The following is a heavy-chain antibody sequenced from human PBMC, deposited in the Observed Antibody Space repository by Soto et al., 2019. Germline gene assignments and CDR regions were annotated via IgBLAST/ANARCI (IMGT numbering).Heavy chain of an antibody. Sequence: GASVKVSCKASGYTFSSYGISWGGQAPGKGVGRVGWISAYNGNTNYAQKLQGRVTMTTDTSTSTAYMELRSLRSDDTAVYYCARGPLDYYDSSGYAPEDNWFDPWGQGTLVTVSS. V-gene: IGHV1-18*01. CDR2: ISAYNGNT. D-gene: IGHD3-22*01. CDR1: GYTFSSYG. CDR3: ARGPLDYYDSSGYAPEDNWFDP. J-gene: IGHJ5*02.